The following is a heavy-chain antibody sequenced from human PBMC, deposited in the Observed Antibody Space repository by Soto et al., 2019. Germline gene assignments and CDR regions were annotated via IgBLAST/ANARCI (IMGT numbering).Heavy chain of an antibody. CDR2: ISAYNGET. V-gene: IGHV1-18*01. CDR1: GYTFTSSG. Sequence: QVQLVQSGAEVKKPGALVKVSCKASGYTFTSSGFSWVRQAPGQGLEWMAWISAYNGETHYAQKFQGRVTMTTDTSTSTSYMELRSLRSDDTAVYYCARDSGSYMYVSDWGQGTLVTVSS. CDR3: ARDSGSYMYVSD. J-gene: IGHJ4*02. D-gene: IGHD1-26*01.